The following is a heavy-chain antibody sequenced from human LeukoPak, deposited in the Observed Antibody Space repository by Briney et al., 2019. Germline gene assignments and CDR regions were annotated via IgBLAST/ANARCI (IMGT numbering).Heavy chain of an antibody. CDR1: GDSVSSNSAA. D-gene: IGHD5-12*01. CDR2: TYYRSKWYN. V-gene: IGHV6-1*01. CDR3: ARDSGYDSGGDFDY. Sequence: SQTLSLTCAISGDSVSSNSAAWNCIRQSPSRGLEWLGRTYYRSKWYNDYAVSVKSRITINPDTSKDQFSLQLNSVAPEDTAVYYCARDSGYDSGGDFDYRGQGTLVTVSS. J-gene: IGHJ4*02.